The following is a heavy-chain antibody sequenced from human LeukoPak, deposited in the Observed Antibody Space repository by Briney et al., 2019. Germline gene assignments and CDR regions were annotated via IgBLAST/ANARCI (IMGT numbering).Heavy chain of an antibody. D-gene: IGHD1-1*01. Sequence: GGSLRLSCAASGFNFSNYGMNWVRQAPGKGLEWVAFIRSDGAKEYYADSVKGRFTVSRDNSKSMVYLEMSSLSAEDTAVYYCAGTDALYYYGMDVWGQGTTVTVSS. J-gene: IGHJ6*02. CDR1: GFNFSNYG. V-gene: IGHV3-30*02. CDR2: IRSDGAKE. CDR3: AGTDALYYYGMDV.